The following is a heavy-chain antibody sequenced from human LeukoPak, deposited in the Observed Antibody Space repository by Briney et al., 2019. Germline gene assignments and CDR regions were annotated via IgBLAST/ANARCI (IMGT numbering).Heavy chain of an antibody. V-gene: IGHV4-39*01. Sequence: PSETLSLTCTVSGGSISSSSYYWGWIRQPPGKGLEWIGEINHSESTNYNPSLKSRVTISVDTSKNQFSLKLSSVTAADTAVYYCARHGSGSVVPVGFDPWGQGTLVTVSS. CDR1: GGSISSSSYY. CDR2: INHSEST. J-gene: IGHJ5*02. D-gene: IGHD2-15*01. CDR3: ARHGSGSVVPVGFDP.